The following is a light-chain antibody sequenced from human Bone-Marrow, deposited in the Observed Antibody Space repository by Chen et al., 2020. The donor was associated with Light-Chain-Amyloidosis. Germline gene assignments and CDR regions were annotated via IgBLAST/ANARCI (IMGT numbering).Light chain of an antibody. CDR2: EVT. Sequence: QSALTHPASASGSPGQSITTSCTGTSSDVGGDNHVSWYQQHPDKAPKLMIYEVTNRPSWVPDRFSGSKSDNTASLTISGLQTEDEADYFCSSYTITNTLVFGSGTRVTVL. V-gene: IGLV2-14*01. CDR1: SSDVGGDNH. CDR3: SSYTITNTLV. J-gene: IGLJ1*01.